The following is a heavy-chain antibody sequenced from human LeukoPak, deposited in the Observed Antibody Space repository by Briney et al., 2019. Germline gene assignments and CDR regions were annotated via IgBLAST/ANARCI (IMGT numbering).Heavy chain of an antibody. Sequence: SETLSLTCTVSGGSISSYYWSWIRQPPGKGLEWIGYIYYIGSTNYNPSLKSRVTISVDTSKNQFSLKLSSVTGADSAVYYCGRDLSYYDSSGYYDNFDAFDLWGQGTMVTVSS. D-gene: IGHD3-22*01. J-gene: IGHJ3*01. CDR1: GGSISSYY. CDR3: GRDLSYYDSSGYYDNFDAFDL. CDR2: IYYIGST. V-gene: IGHV4-59*01.